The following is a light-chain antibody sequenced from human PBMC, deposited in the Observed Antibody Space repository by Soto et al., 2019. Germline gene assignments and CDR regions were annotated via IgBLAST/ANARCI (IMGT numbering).Light chain of an antibody. CDR1: QSGGNNY. Sequence: EKVLTQSPGTLYLSPRERDTLSCRASQSGGNNYVAWYQKKPGQAPRLLIQDASSRATGIPDRFSGSGSGTDFTLTISRLELEDFEVYFCQQCATSPLTFGQGTRVDIK. J-gene: IGKJ1*01. CDR3: QQCATSPLT. CDR2: DAS. V-gene: IGKV3-20*01.